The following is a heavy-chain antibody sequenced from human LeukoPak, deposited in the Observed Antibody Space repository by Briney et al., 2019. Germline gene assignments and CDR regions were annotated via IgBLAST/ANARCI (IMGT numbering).Heavy chain of an antibody. D-gene: IGHD2-15*01. CDR2: IYHSGST. Sequence: SETLSLTCAVYGASFSDHYWIWIRQSPVKGLEWIGEIYHSGSTNYNPSLKSRAIISVDTSKQQFSLRLTSMTAADAAVYYCARGYCSGGSCYSLGSRDRLPLDPWGPGTLVSVSS. V-gene: IGHV4-34*01. J-gene: IGHJ5*02. CDR3: ARGYCSGGSCYSLGSRDRLPLDP. CDR1: GASFSDHY.